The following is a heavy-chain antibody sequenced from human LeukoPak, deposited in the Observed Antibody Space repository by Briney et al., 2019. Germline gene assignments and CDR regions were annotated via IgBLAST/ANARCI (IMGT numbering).Heavy chain of an antibody. CDR1: GGSISSSNW. V-gene: IGHV4-4*02. J-gene: IGHJ4*02. CDR3: ARGDRDHPKIDY. Sequence: PSETLSLTCAVSGGSISSSNWWSRVRQPPGKGLEWIGEIYHSGSTYYNPSLKSRVTISVDTSKNQFSLKLSSVTAADTAVYYCARGDRDHPKIDYWGQGTLVTVSS. CDR2: IYHSGST. D-gene: IGHD5-24*01.